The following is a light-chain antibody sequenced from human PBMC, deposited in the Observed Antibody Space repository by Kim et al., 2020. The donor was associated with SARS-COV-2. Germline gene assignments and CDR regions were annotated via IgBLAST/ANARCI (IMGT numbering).Light chain of an antibody. CDR2: GAS. J-gene: IGKJ2*03. CDR1: QSVSSSY. CDR3: QQYGSSLYS. V-gene: IGKV3-20*01. Sequence: LSPGERATLPCRASQSVSSSYLAWYQQKPGQAPRLLIYGASSRATGIPDRFSGSGSGTDFTLTISRLEPEDFAVYYCQQYGSSLYSFGQGTKLEIK.